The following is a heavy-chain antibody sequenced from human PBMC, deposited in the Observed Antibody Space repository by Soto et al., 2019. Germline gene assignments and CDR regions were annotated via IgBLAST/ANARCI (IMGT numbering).Heavy chain of an antibody. CDR3: ARQRSSVYSGYDWEDYYYYYMDV. V-gene: IGHV4-59*08. D-gene: IGHD5-12*01. Sequence: PSETLSLTCTVSGGSISSYYWSWIRQPPGKGLEWIGYIYYSGSTNYNPSLKSRVTISVDTSKNQFSLKLSSVTAADTAVYYCARQRSSVYSGYDWEDYYYYYMDVWGKGTTVTVSS. J-gene: IGHJ6*03. CDR2: IYYSGST. CDR1: GGSISSYY.